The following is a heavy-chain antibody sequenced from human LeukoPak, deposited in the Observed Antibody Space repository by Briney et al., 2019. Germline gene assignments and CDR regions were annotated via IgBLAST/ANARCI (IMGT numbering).Heavy chain of an antibody. CDR1: GVTFSTYA. Sequence: SSVKVSCKASGVTFSTYAISWVRQAPGQGLEWMGGIVHERWTPSYAQKFQGRGTITADESTSTAFMELSSLQADDTAVYYCASNLWFRGGDYWYFALWGRGTLVTVS. CDR2: IVHERWTP. D-gene: IGHD3-10*01. J-gene: IGHJ2*01. V-gene: IGHV1-69*13. CDR3: ASNLWFRGGDYWYFAL.